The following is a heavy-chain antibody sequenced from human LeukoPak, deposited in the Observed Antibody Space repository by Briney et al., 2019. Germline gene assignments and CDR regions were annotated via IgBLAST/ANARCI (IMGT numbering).Heavy chain of an antibody. CDR2: ISAYNGNT. CDR3: ARGGYCSSTSCYLDDY. V-gene: IGHV1-18*01. Sequence: GGSVKVSCKASGYTFTSYAMHWVRQAPGQRLEWMGWISAYNGNTNYAQKLQGRVTMTTDTSTSTAYMELRSLRSDDTAVYYCARGGYCSSTSCYLDDYWGQGTLVTVSS. CDR1: GYTFTSYA. J-gene: IGHJ4*02. D-gene: IGHD2-2*03.